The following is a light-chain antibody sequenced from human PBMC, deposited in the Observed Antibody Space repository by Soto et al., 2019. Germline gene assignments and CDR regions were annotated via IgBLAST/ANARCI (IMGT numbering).Light chain of an antibody. J-gene: IGKJ1*01. CDR2: GAS. CDR1: QSVSSSY. CDR3: QQDYNFPLT. V-gene: IGKV3D-7*01. Sequence: IVMTPSPAPLPLSPGERATLSCRASQSVSSSYLSWYQQKPGQAPRLLIYGASIRATGIPARFSGSGSGTAFTLTISSLLPEDFAVYYCQQDYNFPLTFGERTKVEIK.